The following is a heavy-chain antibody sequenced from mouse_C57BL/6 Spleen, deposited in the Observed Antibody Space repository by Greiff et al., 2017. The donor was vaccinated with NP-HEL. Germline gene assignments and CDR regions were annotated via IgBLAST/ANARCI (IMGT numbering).Heavy chain of an antibody. V-gene: IGHV5-6*01. CDR2: ISSGGSYT. CDR1: GFTFSSYG. CDR3: ARSYSNYVDAMDY. J-gene: IGHJ4*01. D-gene: IGHD2-5*01. Sequence: EVNVVESGGDLVKPGGSLKLSCAASGFTFSSYGMSWVRQTPDKRLEWVATISSGGSYTYYPDSVKGRFTISRDNAKNTLYLQMSSLKSEDTAMYYCARSYSNYVDAMDYWGQGTSVTVSS.